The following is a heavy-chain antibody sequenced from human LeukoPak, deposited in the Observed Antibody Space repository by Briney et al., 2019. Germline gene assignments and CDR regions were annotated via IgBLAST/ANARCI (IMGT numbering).Heavy chain of an antibody. D-gene: IGHD3-22*01. CDR3: ARDYKSYYYDSSGYYYHLVDCGY. Sequence: ASVKVSCKASGGTFSSYAISWVRQAPGQGLEWMGGIIPIFGTANYAQKFQGRVTITADKSTSTAYMELRSLRSDDTAVYYCARDYKSYYYDSSGYYYHLVDCGYWGQGTLVTVSS. J-gene: IGHJ4*02. V-gene: IGHV1-69*06. CDR1: GGTFSSYA. CDR2: IIPIFGTA.